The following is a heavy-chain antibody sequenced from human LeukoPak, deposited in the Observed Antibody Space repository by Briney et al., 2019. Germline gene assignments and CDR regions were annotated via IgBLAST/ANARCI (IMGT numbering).Heavy chain of an antibody. J-gene: IGHJ4*02. Sequence: SETLSLTCAVYGGSLSGYYWSWIRQPPGKGPEWIGEINHSGSTNYNPSLKSRVTISVDTSKNQLSLKLSSVTAADTAMYYCAREGTTVVTRALDYWGQGTLVTVSS. CDR1: GGSLSGYY. CDR3: AREGTTVVTRALDY. V-gene: IGHV4-34*01. D-gene: IGHD4-23*01. CDR2: INHSGST.